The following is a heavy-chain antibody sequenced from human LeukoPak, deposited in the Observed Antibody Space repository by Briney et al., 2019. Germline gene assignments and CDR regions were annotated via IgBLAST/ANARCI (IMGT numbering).Heavy chain of an antibody. CDR1: GFTFSNYA. J-gene: IGHJ4*02. CDR3: AKEAQGCSITSCYFDS. CDR2: ISGSGGNT. Sequence: GGSLRPSCAASGFTFSNYAMSWVRQAPGKGLEWVSAISGSGGNTYYADSVKGRFTISRDNSKNTLFLQMNSLRAEDTAVYYCAKEAQGCSITSCYFDSWGQGTLVTVSS. D-gene: IGHD2-2*01. V-gene: IGHV3-23*01.